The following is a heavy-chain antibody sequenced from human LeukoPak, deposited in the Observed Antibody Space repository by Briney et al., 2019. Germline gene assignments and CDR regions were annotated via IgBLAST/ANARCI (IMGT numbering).Heavy chain of an antibody. J-gene: IGHJ4*02. V-gene: IGHV3-74*01. D-gene: IGHD2-2*01. CDR2: INPDGSTT. CDR1: GFTFTTFW. Sequence: GGSLRLSCAASGFTFTTFWMNWVRHVPGKGLVWGSLINPDGSTTTYADSVKGRFTISRDNAKNTLYLQMNSLRAEDTAVYYCVRQWGTSSLDYWGQGTLVTVSS. CDR3: VRQWGTSSLDY.